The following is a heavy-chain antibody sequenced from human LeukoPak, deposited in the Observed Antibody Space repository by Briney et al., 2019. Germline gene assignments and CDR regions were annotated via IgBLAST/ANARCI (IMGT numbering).Heavy chain of an antibody. J-gene: IGHJ5*02. Sequence: GGSLRLSCAASGFTFSSYAMSWVRQAPGKGLEWVSGITDSSGSTYYTDSVKGRFTISRDNSKNTLYLQMNSLRGEDTAVYYCTKVGYSSSFHWLDPWGQGTLVTVSS. CDR1: GFTFSSYA. CDR2: ITDSSGST. D-gene: IGHD6-13*01. CDR3: TKVGYSSSFHWLDP. V-gene: IGHV3-23*01.